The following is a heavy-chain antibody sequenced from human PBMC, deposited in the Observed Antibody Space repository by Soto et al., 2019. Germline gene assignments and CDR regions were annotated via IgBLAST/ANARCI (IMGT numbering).Heavy chain of an antibody. D-gene: IGHD2-15*01. J-gene: IGHJ5*02. CDR3: ARDPPCSGGSCPNWFDP. Sequence: EVQLVESGGGVVRPGGSLRLSCAASGFTFDDYGMSWVRQAPGKGLEWVSGINWNGGSTGYADSVKGRFTISRDNAKNSLYLQTNSLRAEDTALYYCARDPPCSGGSCPNWFDPWGQGTLVTVSS. V-gene: IGHV3-20*04. CDR1: GFTFDDYG. CDR2: INWNGGST.